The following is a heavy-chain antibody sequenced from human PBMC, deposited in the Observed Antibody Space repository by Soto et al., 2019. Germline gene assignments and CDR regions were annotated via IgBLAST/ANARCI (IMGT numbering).Heavy chain of an antibody. CDR3: AREGPPIRAHNPPEYFQH. V-gene: IGHV4-39*02. CDR1: GDSISTRSNY. CDR2: IYYTGGT. Sequence: PSETLSLTCTVSGDSISTRSNYWAWIRHPPGKGLEWIGSIYYTGGTYYNPSLKSRVTLFLDTSKNQFSLNLNSVTAADTAVYYCAREGPPIRAHNPPEYFQHWGQGTPVTSPQ. J-gene: IGHJ1*01.